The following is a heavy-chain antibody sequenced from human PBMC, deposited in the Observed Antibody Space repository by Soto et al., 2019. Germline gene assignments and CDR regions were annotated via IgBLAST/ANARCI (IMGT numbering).Heavy chain of an antibody. V-gene: IGHV3-15*01. D-gene: IGHD3-9*01. J-gene: IGHJ4*02. CDR3: TTGIYYDILTGYHNVAY. Sequence: GGSLRLSCVASGFKLSHPLMTWVRQASGKGLEWVGRIKSKTDGWTADYAAPVKGRATISRDDSKNTVYLQMNSLKTEDTDVYYCTTGIYYDILTGYHNVAYWGQGALVTVSS. CDR2: IKSKTDGWTA. CDR1: GFKLSHPL.